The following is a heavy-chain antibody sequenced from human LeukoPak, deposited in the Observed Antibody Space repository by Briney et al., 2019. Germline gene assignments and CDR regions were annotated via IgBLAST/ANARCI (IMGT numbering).Heavy chain of an antibody. V-gene: IGHV1-69-2*01. Sequence: ASVKVSCKVSGYTFTDYYMHWVQQAPGKGLEWMGLVDPEDGETIYAEKFQGRVTITADTSTDTAYMELSSPRSEDTAVYYCRTTGTTWEDYWGQGTLVTVSS. D-gene: IGHD1-1*01. CDR1: GYTFTDYY. J-gene: IGHJ4*02. CDR3: RTTGTTWEDY. CDR2: VDPEDGET.